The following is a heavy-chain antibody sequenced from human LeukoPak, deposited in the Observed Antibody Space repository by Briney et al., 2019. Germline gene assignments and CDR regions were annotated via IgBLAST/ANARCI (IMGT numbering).Heavy chain of an antibody. CDR3: ARGGAVVAVYFDY. Sequence: SETLSLTCDVSGYYISTDYYWGWIRQPPGKGLERIASMYHSGSAYYNPSLKSRVTISVDTSKNQFSLKLNSVTAADTAVYYCARGGAVVAVYFDYWGQGTLVTVSS. J-gene: IGHJ4*02. CDR1: GYYISTDYY. CDR2: MYHSGSA. D-gene: IGHD2-15*01. V-gene: IGHV4-38-2*01.